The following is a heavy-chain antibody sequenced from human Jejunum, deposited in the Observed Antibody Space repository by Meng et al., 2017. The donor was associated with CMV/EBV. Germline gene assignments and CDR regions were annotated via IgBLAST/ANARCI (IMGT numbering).Heavy chain of an antibody. Sequence: GWIRQPPGKALEWLTVIYWTGNERYNPSLQTRLSITKDTSKNQVGLPMTNVDPVDSGKYYCAQSRRIQRSPYNYNYFFSDHINYWGQGTLVTVSS. D-gene: IGHD3-10*01. J-gene: IGHJ4*02. V-gene: IGHV2-5*01. CDR3: AQSRRIQRSPYNYNYFFSDHINY. CDR2: IYWTGNE.